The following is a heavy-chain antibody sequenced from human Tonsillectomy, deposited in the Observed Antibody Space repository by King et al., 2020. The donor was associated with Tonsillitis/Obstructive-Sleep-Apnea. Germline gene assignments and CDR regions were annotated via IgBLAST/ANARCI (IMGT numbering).Heavy chain of an antibody. D-gene: IGHD2-2*02. CDR2: IYSGGGT. Sequence: VQLVESGGGLIQPGGSVRLSCAASGFTVSSNYMSWVRQAPGKGLEWVSIIYSGGGTYYADSVKGRFTISRDNSRNTLYLQMNSLRAEDTAVYYCARERDVVVPAAIPVHYHYGMDVGGQGTTVTVSS. V-gene: IGHV3-53*01. CDR1: GFTVSSNY. CDR3: ARERDVVVPAAIPVHYHYGMDV. J-gene: IGHJ6*01.